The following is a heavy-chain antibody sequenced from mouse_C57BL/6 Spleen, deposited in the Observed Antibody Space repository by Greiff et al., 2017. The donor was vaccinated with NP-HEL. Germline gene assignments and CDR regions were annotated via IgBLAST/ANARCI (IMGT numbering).Heavy chain of an antibody. J-gene: IGHJ2*01. CDR1: GFTFSSYG. V-gene: IGHV5-6*01. Sequence: EVQGVESGGDLVKPGGSLKLSCAASGFTFSSYGMSWVRQTPDKRLEWVATISSGGSYTYYPDSVKGRFTISRDNAKNTLYLQMSSLKSEDTAMYYCARPQATLDYWGQGTTLTVSS. CDR2: ISSGGSYT. D-gene: IGHD3-2*02. CDR3: ARPQATLDY.